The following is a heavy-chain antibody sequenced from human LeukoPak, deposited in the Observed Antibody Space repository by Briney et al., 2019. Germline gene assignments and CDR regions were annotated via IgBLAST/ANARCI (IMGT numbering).Heavy chain of an antibody. Sequence: GGSLRLSCAASGFTFSSYAMHWVRQAPGKGLEWVAVISYDGSNKYYADSVKGRFTISRDNSKNTLYLQMNSLRAEDTAVYYCAKPHPMVRGVIMGGFDYWGQGTLVTVSS. V-gene: IGHV3-30*04. CDR3: AKPHPMVRGVIMGGFDY. CDR1: GFTFSSYA. D-gene: IGHD3-10*01. CDR2: ISYDGSNK. J-gene: IGHJ4*02.